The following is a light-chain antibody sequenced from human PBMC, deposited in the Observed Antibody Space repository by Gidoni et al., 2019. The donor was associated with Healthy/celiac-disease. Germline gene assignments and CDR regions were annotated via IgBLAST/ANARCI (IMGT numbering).Light chain of an antibody. CDR3: QQYYSTPSLT. CDR1: QGISNS. V-gene: IGKV1-NL1*01. J-gene: IGKJ4*01. Sequence: DIQMTPSPSSLSASVGDRVTITCRASQGISNSFTWYQQKPGKAPKLLLYAASRLESGVPSRFSGSGSGTDYTLTISSRQPEDVATYYCQQYYSTPSLTFGGGTKVEIK. CDR2: AAS.